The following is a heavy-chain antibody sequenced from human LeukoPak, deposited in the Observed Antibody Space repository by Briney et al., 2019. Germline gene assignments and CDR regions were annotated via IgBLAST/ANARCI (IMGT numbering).Heavy chain of an antibody. V-gene: IGHV3-30*02. CDR3: AKDPTVTGYYFDY. D-gene: IGHD4-17*01. J-gene: IGHJ4*02. Sequence: GGSLRLSCAASGFTFSNYGMHWVRQAPGKGLEWVAFIRYDGSNKYYADSVKGRFTISRDNSKNTLYLQMNSLRAEDTAVYYCAKDPTVTGYYFDYWGQGTLVTVSS. CDR1: GFTFSNYG. CDR2: IRYDGSNK.